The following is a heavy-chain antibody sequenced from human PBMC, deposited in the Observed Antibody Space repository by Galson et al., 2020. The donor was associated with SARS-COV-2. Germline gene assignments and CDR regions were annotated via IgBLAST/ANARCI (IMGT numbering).Heavy chain of an antibody. D-gene: IGHD4-17*01. CDR1: GFSFTGYG. V-gene: IGHV3-33*01. CDR2: IWYDGSDQ. CDR3: ARDPRLYGDYSLGYFDY. J-gene: IGHJ4*02. Sequence: GGSLRLSCAASGFSFTGYGMHWVRQAPGKSLEWVAVIWYDGSDQNYADSVRGRLTVSRDNSKNTVSLLLSTLRVEDTAVYYCARDPRLYGDYSLGYFDYWGQGSLVSVSS.